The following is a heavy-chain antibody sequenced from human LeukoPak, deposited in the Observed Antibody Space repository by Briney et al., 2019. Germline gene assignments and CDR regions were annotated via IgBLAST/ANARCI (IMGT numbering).Heavy chain of an antibody. CDR3: ARVGQAGYVGYPLDY. D-gene: IGHD5-12*01. V-gene: IGHV3-74*01. J-gene: IGHJ4*02. CDR1: GFTFSSYW. CDR2: INSDGSST. Sequence: GGSLRLSCAASGFTFSSYWMHWVRQAPGKGLMWVSRINSDGSSTSYADSVKGRFTISRDNAKNTLYLQMNSLRAEDTAVFYCARVGQAGYVGYPLDYRGQGTLVTVSS.